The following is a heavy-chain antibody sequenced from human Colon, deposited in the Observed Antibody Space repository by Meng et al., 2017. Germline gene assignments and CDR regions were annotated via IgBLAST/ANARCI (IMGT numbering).Heavy chain of an antibody. CDR1: GGSFSGYY. CDR2: INHSGRT. D-gene: IGHD3-9*01. J-gene: IGHJ4*02. CDR3: ARGVDWAKSGNF. Sequence: QVQLQQWGAGLLKPSETLSLTCAVYGGSFSGYYWNWIRQSPGKGLEWIGQINHSGRTIYNPSLKSRVTTSIDTSKNQFSLTLSSMTAADTAVYYCARGVDWAKSGNFWGQGTLVTVSS. V-gene: IGHV4-34*01.